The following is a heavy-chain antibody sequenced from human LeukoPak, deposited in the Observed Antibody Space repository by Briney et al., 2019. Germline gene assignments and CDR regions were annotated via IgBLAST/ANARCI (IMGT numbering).Heavy chain of an antibody. CDR2: ISTGSSYI. CDR1: GFTFSSYS. V-gene: IGHV3-21*01. CDR3: ARDSRAVEDAFDI. J-gene: IGHJ3*02. Sequence: GGSLRLSCAASGFTFSSYSIHWVRQAPGKGLEWVSSISTGSSYIYYADSVKGRFTISRDNAKNSLHLQMNSLRVEDTAVYYCARDSRAVEDAFDIWGQGTMVTVSS.